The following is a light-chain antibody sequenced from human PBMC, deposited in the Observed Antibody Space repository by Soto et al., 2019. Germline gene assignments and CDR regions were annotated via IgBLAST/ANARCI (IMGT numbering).Light chain of an antibody. CDR1: QSVSSTY. J-gene: IGKJ5*01. CDR3: QQYDNWPIT. Sequence: EVGLSQSPGTLSLSTGERATLSCRASQSVSSTYLAWYQQRPGQAPRLLISGASTRATGIPARLSGSGSGTEFTLTISSLRSEDFAVYYCQQYDNWPITFGQGTRLAI. CDR2: GAS. V-gene: IGKV3-15*01.